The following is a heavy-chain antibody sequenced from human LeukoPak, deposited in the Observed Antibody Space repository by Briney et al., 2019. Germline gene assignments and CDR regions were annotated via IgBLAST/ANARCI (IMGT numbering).Heavy chain of an antibody. CDR1: GFTSSSYA. D-gene: IGHD3-10*01. J-gene: IGHJ4*02. CDR3: TRDPTTEGRRDN. V-gene: IGHV3-30*14. CDR2: ISYDGSNK. Sequence: GRSLRLSCAASGFTSSSYAMHWVRQAPGKGLEWVAVISYDGSNKYYADSVKGRFTISRDNSKNTLYLQMNSLRADDTAVYFCTRDPTTEGRRDNWGQGTLVTVSS.